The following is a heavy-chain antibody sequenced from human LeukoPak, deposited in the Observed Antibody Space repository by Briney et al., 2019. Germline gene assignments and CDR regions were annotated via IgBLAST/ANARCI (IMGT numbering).Heavy chain of an antibody. Sequence: GGSLRLSCAVSGFTVSGNYMSWIRQAPGKGLEWVSLIYSDDTTYYADSVKGRFTISRDNSKNTLYLQMDSLRAEDTALYYCAKGAMTYYYDSSLDYWGQGTLVTVSS. D-gene: IGHD3-22*01. V-gene: IGHV3-53*05. J-gene: IGHJ4*02. CDR3: AKGAMTYYYDSSLDY. CDR1: GFTVSGNY. CDR2: IYSDDTT.